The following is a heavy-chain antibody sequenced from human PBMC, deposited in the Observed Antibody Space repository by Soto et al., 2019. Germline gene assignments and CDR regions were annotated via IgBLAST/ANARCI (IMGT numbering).Heavy chain of an antibody. CDR2: IDQGGGEK. D-gene: IGHD3-10*01. CDR3: ARGGNWFDP. Sequence: EVQLVESGGALVQPGGSLRLSCAASGFTFTNYWMAWVRQAPGKGLEWVAHIDQGGGEKYYVDSVKGRFTISRDNAKNSLYLQMNSLRAEATALYYCARGGNWFDPWGQGTLVTVSS. J-gene: IGHJ5*02. V-gene: IGHV3-7*05. CDR1: GFTFTNYW.